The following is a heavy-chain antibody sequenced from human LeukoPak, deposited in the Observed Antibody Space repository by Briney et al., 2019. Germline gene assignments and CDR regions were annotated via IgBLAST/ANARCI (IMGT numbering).Heavy chain of an antibody. CDR1: GFTVSSNY. J-gene: IGHJ4*02. CDR3: ARKTDSGGQGDY. D-gene: IGHD3-22*01. V-gene: IGHV3-66*01. CDR2: IYSGGNT. Sequence: GGSLRLSCAASGFTVSSNYMSCVRQAPGKGLEYVSVIYSGGNTYYADSVKGRFTISRNNPKNTLYLQMNSLRAEDTAVYYCARKTDSGGQGDYWGPGTLVTVSS.